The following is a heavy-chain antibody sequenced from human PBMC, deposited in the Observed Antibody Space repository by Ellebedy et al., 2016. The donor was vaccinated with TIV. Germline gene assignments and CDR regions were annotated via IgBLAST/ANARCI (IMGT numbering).Heavy chain of an antibody. CDR2: INTNTTTP. CDR1: GYTFTSSA. Sequence: AASVKVSCKASGYTFTSSAMNWVRQAPGQGLEWMGWINTNTTTPTYAQGFTGRFLFSLDTSVSTAYLQISSLKAEDTAVYYCARNRRYNWNDGAFDIWGQGTMVTVSS. CDR3: ARNRRYNWNDGAFDI. V-gene: IGHV7-4-1*02. D-gene: IGHD1-1*01. J-gene: IGHJ3*02.